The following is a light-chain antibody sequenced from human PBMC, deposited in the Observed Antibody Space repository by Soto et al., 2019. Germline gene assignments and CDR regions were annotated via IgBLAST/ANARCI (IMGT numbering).Light chain of an antibody. V-gene: IGKV3-11*01. CDR2: DAS. CDR1: QSVSSY. CDR3: QQRSNWPPT. J-gene: IGKJ5*01. Sequence: EIVLTQSPAPLSLSPGERATLSCRASQSVSSYLGWYQQKPGQAPRLLIYDASNRATGIPARFSGSGSGTDFTLTISSLEPEDFAVYYCQQRSNWPPTFGQGTRLEIK.